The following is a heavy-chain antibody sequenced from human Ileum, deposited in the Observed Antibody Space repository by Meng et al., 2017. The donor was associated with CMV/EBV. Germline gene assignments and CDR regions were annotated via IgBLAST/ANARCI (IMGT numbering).Heavy chain of an antibody. Sequence: VSISSGVCYWSWIRQPPGKGLEWIGYIYHSGNTYYKPSLKSRVTISVDTSKNQFSLNLTSVTAADTAVYYCARHYYDTSGYYYVLDYWGQGTLVTVSS. CDR3: ARHYYDTSGYYYVLDY. CDR1: VSISSGVCY. J-gene: IGHJ4*02. CDR2: IYHSGNT. V-gene: IGHV4-30-4*01. D-gene: IGHD3-22*01.